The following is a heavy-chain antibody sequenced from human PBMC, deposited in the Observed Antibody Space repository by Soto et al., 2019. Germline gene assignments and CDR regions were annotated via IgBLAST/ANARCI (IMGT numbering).Heavy chain of an antibody. V-gene: IGHV4-34*01. CDR1: GGSFSGYY. Sequence: QVQLQQWGAGLLKPSETLSLTCAVYGGSFSGYYWSWIRQPPGKGLEWIGEINHSGSTNYNPSLKSRVTISVDTSKNQFSLKLSSVTAAYTAVYYCARVVRGYSYGTNFDYWGQGTLVTVSS. CDR3: ARVVRGYSYGTNFDY. J-gene: IGHJ4*02. CDR2: INHSGST. D-gene: IGHD5-18*01.